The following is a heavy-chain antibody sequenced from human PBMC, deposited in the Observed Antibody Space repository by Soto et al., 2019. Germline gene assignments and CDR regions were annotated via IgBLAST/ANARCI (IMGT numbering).Heavy chain of an antibody. Sequence: QITLKESGPTLVKPTQTLTLTCTFSGFSISTSGVGVGWIRQPPGKALEWLALIYWDDDKRYSSSLESRLTITKDTSKNQVVLTMTNMDPVDTGTYYCAHRESDREAYWGQGTLVTVSS. V-gene: IGHV2-5*02. CDR1: GFSISTSGVG. J-gene: IGHJ4*02. D-gene: IGHD3-10*01. CDR3: AHRESDREAY. CDR2: IYWDDDK.